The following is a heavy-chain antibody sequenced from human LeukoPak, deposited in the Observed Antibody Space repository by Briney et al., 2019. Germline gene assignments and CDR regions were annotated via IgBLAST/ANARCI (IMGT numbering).Heavy chain of an antibody. CDR1: GYTFTSYY. D-gene: IGHD6-19*01. CDR3: ARADGAVGDAFDI. V-gene: IGHV1-2*04. CDR2: INPNSGGT. Sequence: ASVTVSCKASGYTFTSYYMHWVRQAPGQGLEWMGWINPNSGGTNYAQKFQGWVTMTRDTSISTAYMELSRLRSDDTAVYYCARADGAVGDAFDIWGQGTMVTVSS. J-gene: IGHJ3*02.